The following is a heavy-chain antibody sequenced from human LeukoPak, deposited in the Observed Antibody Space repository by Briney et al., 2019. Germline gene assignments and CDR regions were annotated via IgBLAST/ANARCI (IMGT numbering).Heavy chain of an antibody. J-gene: IGHJ4*02. Sequence: SETLSLTCTVSGGSISSSSYYWGWIRQPPGKGLEWIGYIYYSGSTSYSPSLKSRVTISVDTSKNQFSLKLSSVTAADTAVYYCATEVVALAGFDYWGQGTLVTVSS. V-gene: IGHV4-61*01. CDR1: GGSISSSSYY. CDR2: IYYSGST. D-gene: IGHD6-19*01. CDR3: ATEVVALAGFDY.